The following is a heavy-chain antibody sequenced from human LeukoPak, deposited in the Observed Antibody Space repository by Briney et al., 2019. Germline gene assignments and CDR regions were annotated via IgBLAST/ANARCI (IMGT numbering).Heavy chain of an antibody. CDR2: ISWNSGSM. Sequence: PGGSLRLSCAASGFTFDDYAMHWVRQAPGKGLEWVSGISWNSGSMGYADSVKGRFTISRDNAKNSLYLQMNSLRAEDTALYYCAKGARRARHFDYWGQGTLVTVSS. CDR1: GFTFDDYA. J-gene: IGHJ4*02. D-gene: IGHD6-6*01. V-gene: IGHV3-9*01. CDR3: AKGARRARHFDY.